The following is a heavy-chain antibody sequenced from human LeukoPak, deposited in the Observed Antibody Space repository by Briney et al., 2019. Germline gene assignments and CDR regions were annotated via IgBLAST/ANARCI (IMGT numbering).Heavy chain of an antibody. CDR1: GFTFSNYW. CDR2: INSDGSST. J-gene: IGHJ4*02. V-gene: IGHV3-74*01. CDR3: ARGGYSGYERFDY. D-gene: IGHD5-12*01. Sequence: PGGSLRLSCAASGFTFSNYWMHWVRQAPGKGQVWVSRINSDGSSTNYADSVKGRFTISRDNAKNTLDLQMNSLRAEDTAVYYCARGGYSGYERFDYWGQGTLVTVSS.